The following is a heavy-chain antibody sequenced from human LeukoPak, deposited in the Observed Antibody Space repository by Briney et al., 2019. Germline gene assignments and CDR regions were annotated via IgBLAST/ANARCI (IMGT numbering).Heavy chain of an antibody. CDR3: ARDSPSRYSSSWYVRSYYYYMDV. Sequence: SVKVSCKASGGTFSSYAISWVRQAPGQGLEWMGGIIPIFGTANYAQKFQGRVTITTDESTSTAYMELSSLRSEDTAVYYCARDSPSRYSSSWYVRSYYYYMDVWGKGTTVTVSS. D-gene: IGHD6-13*01. V-gene: IGHV1-69*05. CDR1: GGTFSSYA. CDR2: IIPIFGTA. J-gene: IGHJ6*03.